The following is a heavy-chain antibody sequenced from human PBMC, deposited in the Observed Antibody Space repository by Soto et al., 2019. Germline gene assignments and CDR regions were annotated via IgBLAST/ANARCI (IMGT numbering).Heavy chain of an antibody. CDR3: ARAFGYCSSTSCYISKGNWFDP. CDR1: GGSISSGDYY. J-gene: IGHJ5*02. D-gene: IGHD2-2*02. Sequence: PSETLSLTCTVSGGSISSGDYYWSWIRQPPGKGLEWIGYIYYSGSTYYNPSLKSRVTISVDTSKNQFSLKLSSVTAADTAVYYCARAFGYCSSTSCYISKGNWFDPWGQGTLVTVSS. CDR2: IYYSGST. V-gene: IGHV4-30-4*01.